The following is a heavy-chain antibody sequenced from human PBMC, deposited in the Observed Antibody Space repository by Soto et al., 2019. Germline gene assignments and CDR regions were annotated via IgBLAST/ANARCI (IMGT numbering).Heavy chain of an antibody. Sequence: PGGSMRVSCAPLGFPYGSYCMNPARHAPGQGLEWVSSISSSSSYIYYADSVKGRSTISRDNAKNSLYLQMSNRIAEDTAVSYCASDGAGAGNFYYYGMDVWGQGTTVTDSS. CDR2: ISSSSSYI. CDR1: GFPYGSYC. J-gene: IGHJ6*02. V-gene: IGHV3-21*01. D-gene: IGHD6-19*01. CDR3: ASDGAGAGNFYYYGMDV.